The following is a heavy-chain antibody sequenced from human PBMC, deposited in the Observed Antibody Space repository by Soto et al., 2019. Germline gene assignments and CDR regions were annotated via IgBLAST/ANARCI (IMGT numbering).Heavy chain of an antibody. J-gene: IGHJ6*02. V-gene: IGHV3-30*03. CDR2: ISYDGSNK. CDR1: GLTFSSSA. Sequence: QVQLVESGGGVVQPGRSLRLSCAASGLTFSSSAMHWVRQAPGKGLEWVALISYDGSNKYYVDSVKGRFTISRDNSKNTLDLQKNSLREEDTAVYYCAAETKSYFYGMDVWGQGTTVTVSS. CDR3: AAETKSYFYGMDV.